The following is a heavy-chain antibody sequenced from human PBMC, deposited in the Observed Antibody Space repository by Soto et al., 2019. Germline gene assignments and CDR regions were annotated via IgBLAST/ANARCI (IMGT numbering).Heavy chain of an antibody. CDR3: AGLGYCSGGSCYSVFQH. CDR1: GGTFSSYT. D-gene: IGHD2-15*01. CDR2: IIPILGIA. J-gene: IGHJ1*01. V-gene: IGHV1-69*02. Sequence: QVQLVQSGAEVKKPGSSVKVSCKASGGTFSSYTISWVRQAPGQGLEWMGRIIPILGIANYAQKFQGRVTITPDKSTTTDYMELSSLRSEDTDVYYCAGLGYCSGGSCYSVFQHWGPGTLVTVSS.